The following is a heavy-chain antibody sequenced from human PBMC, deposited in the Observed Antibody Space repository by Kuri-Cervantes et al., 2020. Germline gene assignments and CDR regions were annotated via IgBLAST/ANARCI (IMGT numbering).Heavy chain of an antibody. V-gene: IGHV3-74*01. D-gene: IGHD2-8*01. Sequence: GESLKISCAASEFTVNSSYMSWVRQAPGKGLVWVSRINSDGSSTSYADSVKGRFTISRDNAKNTLYLQMNSLRAEDTAVYYCARVIGVTPYPDYWGQGTLVTVSS. CDR1: EFTVNSSY. CDR2: INSDGSST. CDR3: ARVIGVTPYPDY. J-gene: IGHJ4*02.